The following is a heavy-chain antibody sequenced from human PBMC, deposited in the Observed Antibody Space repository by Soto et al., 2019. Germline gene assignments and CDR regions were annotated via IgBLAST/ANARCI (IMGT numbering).Heavy chain of an antibody. Sequence: EVQLVESGGGLVQPGGSLKLSCVASGFSISSSDMHWVRQVMGKGLEWVSTLGTSGDTFYSGSVKGRFTISREDAKNCFHLQMNHLRAEDPAVYYCTRGRQIYRFYFNGLDGWGQGTAVTVS. CDR2: LGTSGDT. D-gene: IGHD3-3*01. CDR1: GFSISSSD. CDR3: TRGRQIYRFYFNGLDG. V-gene: IGHV3-13*01. J-gene: IGHJ6*02.